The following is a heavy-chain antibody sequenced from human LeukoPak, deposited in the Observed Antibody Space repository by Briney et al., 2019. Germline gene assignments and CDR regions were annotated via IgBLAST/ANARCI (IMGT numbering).Heavy chain of an antibody. Sequence: GGSLRLSCAASGFTFSSCAMNWVRQAPGRGLEWVSAIRGSGDNTYYADSVRGRFTISRDNAKNSLYLQMDSLRAEDTAVYFCATMESSSLNYWGQGTLVTVSS. CDR3: ATMESSSLNY. CDR2: IRGSGDNT. D-gene: IGHD6-6*01. J-gene: IGHJ4*02. V-gene: IGHV3-23*01. CDR1: GFTFSSCA.